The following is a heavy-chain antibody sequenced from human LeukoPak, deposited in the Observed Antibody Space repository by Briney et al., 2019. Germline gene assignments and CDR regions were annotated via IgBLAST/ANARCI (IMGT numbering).Heavy chain of an antibody. D-gene: IGHD3/OR15-3a*01. CDR2: IYSGGST. Sequence: GGSLRLSCAASGFTVSSNYMSWVRQAPGKGLEWVSVIYSGGSTYYADSVKGRFTISRDNSKNTLYLQMNSLRAEDTAVYYCARDMTFGVVLGFDYWGQGTLVTVSS. J-gene: IGHJ4*02. V-gene: IGHV3-66*01. CDR1: GFTVSSNY. CDR3: ARDMTFGVVLGFDY.